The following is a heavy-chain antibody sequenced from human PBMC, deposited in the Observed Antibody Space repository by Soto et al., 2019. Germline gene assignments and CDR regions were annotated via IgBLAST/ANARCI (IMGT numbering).Heavy chain of an antibody. CDR1: GGTFSSYA. J-gene: IGHJ6*02. CDR2: IIPIFGTA. CDR3: ARETRRYDAHRPPIDYGMDV. V-gene: IGHV1-69*01. Sequence: QVQLVQSGAEVKKPGSSVKVSCKASGGTFSSYAISWVPQAPGQGLEWMGGIIPIFGTANYAQKFQGRVTITADESTSTAYMQLSSLRSEDTAVYYCARETRRYDAHRPPIDYGMDVWGQGTTVTVSS. D-gene: IGHD3-3*01.